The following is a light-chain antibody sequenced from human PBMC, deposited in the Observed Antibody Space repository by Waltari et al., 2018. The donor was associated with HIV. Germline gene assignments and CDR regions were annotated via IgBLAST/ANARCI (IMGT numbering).Light chain of an antibody. J-gene: IGLJ3*02. Sequence: QSALTQPPSASGSPGQSVTLSCTGTSSDVGGYNYVSWYQQHPGKAPQHMIYEVSQRPAVVPNCFSGSKSGNTASLTVSGLQTEDEANYYCSSYAGSNNWVFGGGTNLTVL. V-gene: IGLV2-8*01. CDR2: EVS. CDR3: SSYAGSNNWV. CDR1: SSDVGGYNY.